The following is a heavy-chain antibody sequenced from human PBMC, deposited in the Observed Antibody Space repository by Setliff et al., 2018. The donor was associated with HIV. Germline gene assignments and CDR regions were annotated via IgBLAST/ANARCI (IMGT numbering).Heavy chain of an antibody. V-gene: IGHV1-18*01. CDR3: ARDDPIRKEVASGLDY. Sequence: GASVKVSCKASGGTFSASGITWVRQAPGQGLEWMGWISGYNGKTNYAQNFQGRVTMTTDTSTSTAYMEVRSLRYDDTAVYYCARDDPIRKEVASGLDYWGQGTLVTVSS. CDR1: GGTFSASG. J-gene: IGHJ4*02. CDR2: ISGYNGKT. D-gene: IGHD3-10*01.